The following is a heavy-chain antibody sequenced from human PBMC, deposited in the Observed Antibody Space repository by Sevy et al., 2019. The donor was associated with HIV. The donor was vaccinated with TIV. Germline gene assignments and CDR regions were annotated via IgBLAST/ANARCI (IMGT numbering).Heavy chain of an antibody. CDR1: GFTFSIIY. CDR3: TTVGFTSWVSEAFDI. Sequence: GGSLRLSCAASGFTFSIIYMNWVRQSPGKGLEWVGRMKSKTDGGTTDYAAPVKDRFTMSRDDSKNTLYLQMNSLKADDTAVYYCTTVGFTSWVSEAFDIWGQGTMVTVSS. J-gene: IGHJ3*02. CDR2: MKSKTDGGTT. V-gene: IGHV3-15*01. D-gene: IGHD6-13*01.